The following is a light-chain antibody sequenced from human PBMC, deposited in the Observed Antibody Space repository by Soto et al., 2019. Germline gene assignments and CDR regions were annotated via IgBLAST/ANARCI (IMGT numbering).Light chain of an antibody. J-gene: IGLJ1*01. CDR2: DVT. V-gene: IGLV2-14*01. CDR1: SSDIGKKKY. CDR3: NSYTTANTYV. Sequence: QSALTQPASVSGSPGQSITISCSGSSSDIGKKKYVSWNKKNPGKAPKLIIYDVTNRPSVVFYRFSGSKSGSTASLTISGLQAEDEADYYCNSYTTANTYVFGSGTKVTVL.